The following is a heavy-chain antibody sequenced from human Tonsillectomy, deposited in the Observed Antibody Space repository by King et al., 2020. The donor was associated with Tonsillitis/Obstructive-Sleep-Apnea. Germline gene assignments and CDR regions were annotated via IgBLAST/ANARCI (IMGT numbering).Heavy chain of an antibody. CDR2: IYYSGST. CDR1: GGSISSYY. Sequence: QLQESGPGLVKPSETLSLTCTVSGGSISSYYWSWIRQPPGKGLEWIGYIYYSGSTNYNPSLQSRVTISVDTSKNQFSLNLSTVTAADTAVYYCARDRTYYDFWSGYYYYYMDVWGKGTTVTVSS. D-gene: IGHD3-3*01. J-gene: IGHJ6*03. V-gene: IGHV4-59*01. CDR3: ARDRTYYDFWSGYYYYYMDV.